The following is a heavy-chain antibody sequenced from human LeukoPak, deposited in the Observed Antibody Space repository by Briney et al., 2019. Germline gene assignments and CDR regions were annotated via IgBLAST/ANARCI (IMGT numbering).Heavy chain of an antibody. V-gene: IGHV3-15*01. Sequence: SGGSLRLSCAVSGFTFSDSWMSWVRQAPGKGLEWLGRVKSEAKGGTTDYAAPVTGRFTISRDDSKTTLYLQVNSLKTEDTAVYYCATEGGVWGYHALDIWGQGTMVTVS. CDR1: GFTFSDSW. J-gene: IGHJ3*02. CDR2: VKSEAKGGTT. CDR3: ATEGGVWGYHALDI. D-gene: IGHD3-16*01.